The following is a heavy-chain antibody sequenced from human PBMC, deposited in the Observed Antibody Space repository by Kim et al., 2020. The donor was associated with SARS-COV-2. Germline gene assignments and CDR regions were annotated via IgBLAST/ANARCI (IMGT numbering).Heavy chain of an antibody. CDR3: ATGELRYYDGFPQFDY. V-gene: IGHV3-20*01. J-gene: IGHJ4*02. CDR1: GFTFDDYG. Sequence: GGSLRLSCAASGFTFDDYGMSWVRQAPGTGLEWVSGINRNGGSTGYADSVKGRFTISRDNAKNSLYLQMNSLRAEDTGLYHCATGELRYYDGFPQFDYWGQGTLVTVSS. D-gene: IGHD3-9*01. CDR2: INRNGGST.